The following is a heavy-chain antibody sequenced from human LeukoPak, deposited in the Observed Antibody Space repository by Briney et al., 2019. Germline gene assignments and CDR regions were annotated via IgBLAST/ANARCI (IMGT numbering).Heavy chain of an antibody. Sequence: GGSLRLSCAASGFTFSSYAMSWVRQAPGKGLEWVSAISGSGGSTYYADSVKGRFTISRDNSKNTLYLQMNSLRAEDTAVYYCAKDLVRLVGAFGFFQFSYSSSWYGPWGQGTLVTVSS. CDR1: GFTFSSYA. D-gene: IGHD6-13*01. CDR2: ISGSGGST. V-gene: IGHV3-23*01. CDR3: AKDLVRLVGAFGFFQFSYSSSWYGP. J-gene: IGHJ5*02.